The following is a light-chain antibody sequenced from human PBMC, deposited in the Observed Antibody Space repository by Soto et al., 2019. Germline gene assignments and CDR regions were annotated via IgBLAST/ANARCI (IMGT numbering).Light chain of an antibody. Sequence: AIQMTQSPSSLSASVGDRVAISCRASQDIRNTLAWYQQKPGEAPKLLIFAASNLQSGVPSRFSGSGSVTDFTLAITGLQPEDFATYYCLQYIDWPRGTFGQGTKVDIK. CDR1: QDIRNT. V-gene: IGKV1-6*01. J-gene: IGKJ1*01. CDR2: AAS. CDR3: LQYIDWPRGT.